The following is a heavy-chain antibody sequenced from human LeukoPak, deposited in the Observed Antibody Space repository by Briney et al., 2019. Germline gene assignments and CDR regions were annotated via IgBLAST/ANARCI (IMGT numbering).Heavy chain of an antibody. CDR3: AGDPVVTRGMDV. CDR2: IYHSGNT. CDR1: GFSISSGYY. D-gene: IGHD3-22*01. V-gene: IGHV4-38-2*02. Sequence: SETLSLTCTVSGFSISSGYYWGWIRQPPGKGLEWIGRIYHSGNTYYNPSLKSRVTISIDTSKNQFSLKLNSVTAADTAVYYCAGDPVVTRGMDVWGQGTTVTVSS. J-gene: IGHJ6*02.